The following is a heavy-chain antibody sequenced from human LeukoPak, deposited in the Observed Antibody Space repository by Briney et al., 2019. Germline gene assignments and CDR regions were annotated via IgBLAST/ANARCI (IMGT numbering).Heavy chain of an antibody. CDR3: ARDPTFYSSSWYDY. CDR2: ISSSSSYI. J-gene: IGHJ4*02. D-gene: IGHD6-13*01. V-gene: IGHV3-21*01. CDR1: GFTFSSYS. Sequence: GGSLRLSRAASGFTFSSYSMNWVRQAPGKGLEWVSSISSSSSYIYYADSVKGRFTISRDNAKNSLYLQMNSLRAEDTAVYYCARDPTFYSSSWYDYWGQGTLVTVSS.